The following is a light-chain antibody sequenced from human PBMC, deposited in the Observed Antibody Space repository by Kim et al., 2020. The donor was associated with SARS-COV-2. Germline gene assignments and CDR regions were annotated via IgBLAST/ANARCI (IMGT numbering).Light chain of an antibody. CDR1: SSNIGSNY. CDR2: KNN. J-gene: IGLJ3*02. CDR3: AAWDDSLSAWV. Sequence: QSVLTQPPSASGTPGQRVTISCSGSSSNIGSNYVYWYQQLPGTAPKLLIYKNNKRPSGVPDRFSGSKSGTSASLAITGLRSGDEADYYCAAWDDSLSAWVFGGGTQLTVL. V-gene: IGLV1-47*01.